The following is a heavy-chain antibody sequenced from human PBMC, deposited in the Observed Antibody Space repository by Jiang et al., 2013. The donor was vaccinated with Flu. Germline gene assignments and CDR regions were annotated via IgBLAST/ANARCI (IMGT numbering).Heavy chain of an antibody. CDR3: ARDPEYYYDRVAPGGAFDI. V-gene: IGHV4-38-2*02. J-gene: IGHJ3*02. Sequence: KPSGDPVPHLRCLWLLHQQWLLLGLDPAAPRKGLEWIGSIYHSGSTYYNPSLKSRVTISVDTSKNQFSLKLSSVTAADTAVYYCARDPEYYYDRVAPGGAFDIWGQGTMVTVSS. CDR2: IYHSGST. D-gene: IGHD3-22*01. CDR1: LLHQQWLL.